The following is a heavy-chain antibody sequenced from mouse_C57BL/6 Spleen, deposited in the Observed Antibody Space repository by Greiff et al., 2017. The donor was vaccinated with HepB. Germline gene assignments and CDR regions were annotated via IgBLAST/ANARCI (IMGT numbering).Heavy chain of an antibody. CDR1: GYTFTSYG. CDR3: ARKGTTGGGYWYFDV. J-gene: IGHJ1*03. D-gene: IGHD1-1*01. CDR2: IYPRSGNT. Sequence: QVQLQQSGAELARPGASVKLSCKASGYTFTSYGISWVKQRTGQGLEWIGEIYPRSGNTYYNEKFKGKATLTADKSSSTAYMELRSLTSEDSAVYFCARKGTTGGGYWYFDVWGTGTTVTVSS. V-gene: IGHV1-81*01.